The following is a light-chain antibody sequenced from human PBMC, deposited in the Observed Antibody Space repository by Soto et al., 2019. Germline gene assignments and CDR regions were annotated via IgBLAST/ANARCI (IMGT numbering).Light chain of an antibody. CDR3: QQYNKWPPYT. Sequence: EIVMTQSPATLSVSPGERATLSCRASQSVSSNLAWYQQKPGPAPRLLIYGASTRATGIPARFSGSGSGTEFTLTISSLQSEDFAVYYCQQYNKWPPYTFGQGTKLEIK. CDR2: GAS. V-gene: IGKV3-15*01. J-gene: IGKJ2*01. CDR1: QSVSSN.